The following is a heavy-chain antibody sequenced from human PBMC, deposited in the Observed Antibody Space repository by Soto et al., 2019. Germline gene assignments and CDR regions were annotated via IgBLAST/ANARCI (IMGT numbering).Heavy chain of an antibody. V-gene: IGHV4-30-4*01. J-gene: IGHJ4*02. D-gene: IGHD2-15*01. CDR3: ARVADCSGGRCYFSVDY. Sequence: QVQLQESGPGLVKPSQTLSLTCTVSGGSISSGDYYWSWIRQPPGKGLEWIGYIYYSGSTYYNPALKSAVTISVDTSKNRFSLTLSSVTAADTAVYYCARVADCSGGRCYFSVDYWGQGTLVTVSS. CDR1: GGSISSGDYY. CDR2: IYYSGST.